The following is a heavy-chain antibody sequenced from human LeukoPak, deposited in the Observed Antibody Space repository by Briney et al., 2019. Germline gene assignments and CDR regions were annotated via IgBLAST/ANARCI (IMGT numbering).Heavy chain of an antibody. J-gene: IGHJ4*02. V-gene: IGHV3-33*01. CDR2: IWYDGSNK. CDR1: GFTFSSYG. CDR3: ARGGYYYDSSGLFDY. Sequence: GGSLRLSCAASGFTFSSYGMHWVRQAPGKGLEWVAVIWYDGSNKYYADSVKGRFTISRDNAKNTLYLQMNSLRAEDTAVYYCARGGYYYDSSGLFDYWGQGTLVTVSS. D-gene: IGHD3-22*01.